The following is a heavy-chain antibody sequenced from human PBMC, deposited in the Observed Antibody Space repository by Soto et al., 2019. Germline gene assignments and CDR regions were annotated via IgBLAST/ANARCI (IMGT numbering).Heavy chain of an antibody. D-gene: IGHD3-9*01. CDR3: AKLRYFDWSAYNWFEY. J-gene: IGHJ5*01. CDR1: GFTFSSYA. CDR2: ISGSGATT. V-gene: IGHV3-23*01. Sequence: PGGSLRLSCAASGFTFSSYAMTWVRQAPGKGLEWVSGISGSGATTSYADSVKGRFTVSRDNSKNTLYLQMNGLRVEDTAVYHCAKLRYFDWSAYNWFEYWGQGTPVTVSS.